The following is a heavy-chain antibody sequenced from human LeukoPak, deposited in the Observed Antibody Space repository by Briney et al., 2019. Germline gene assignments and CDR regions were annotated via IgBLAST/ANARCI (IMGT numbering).Heavy chain of an antibody. Sequence: SETLSLTCAVYGGSFSGYYWSWIRQPPGKGLEWIGEINHSGSTNYNPSLKSRVTISVDTSKNQFSLKLSSVTAADTAVYYCARQRLLRYFDWLPNDAFDIWGQGTMVTVSS. D-gene: IGHD3-9*01. CDR2: INHSGST. CDR3: ARQRLLRYFDWLPNDAFDI. V-gene: IGHV4-34*01. CDR1: GGSFSGYY. J-gene: IGHJ3*02.